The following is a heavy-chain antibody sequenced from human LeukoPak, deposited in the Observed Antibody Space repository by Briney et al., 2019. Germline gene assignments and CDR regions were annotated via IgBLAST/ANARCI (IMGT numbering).Heavy chain of an antibody. CDR3: AKHFCTGLDCSLFDS. CDR2: IRSAVETT. CDR1: GFAMSHYG. Sequence: GGSLRLSCAASGFAMSHYGVSWVRQAPGKGLEWISGIRSAVETTHYADSVKGRFIISRDNSKNALSLQLNSLRPEDTALYYCAKHFCTGLDCSLFDSWGQGTLVTVSS. J-gene: IGHJ4*02. V-gene: IGHV3-23*01. D-gene: IGHD3/OR15-3a*01.